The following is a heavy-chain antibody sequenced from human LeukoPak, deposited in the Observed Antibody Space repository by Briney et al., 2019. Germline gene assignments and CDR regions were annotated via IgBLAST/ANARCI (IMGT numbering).Heavy chain of an antibody. V-gene: IGHV4-31*03. CDR1: GGSISSDDHY. CDR3: ARGSYRSGSYNWFDP. J-gene: IGHJ5*02. Sequence: SETLSLTCTVSGGSISSDDHYWNWIRHHPGKGLEGIGYIYYSGSSYYNPSLKSRLTISVDTSKNQFSLELTSVTAADTAVYYCARGSYRSGSYNWFDPWGQGTLVTVSS. D-gene: IGHD3-10*01. CDR2: IYYSGSS.